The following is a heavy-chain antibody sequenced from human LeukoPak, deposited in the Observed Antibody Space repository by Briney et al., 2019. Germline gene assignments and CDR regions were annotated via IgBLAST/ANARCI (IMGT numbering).Heavy chain of an antibody. CDR3: ARSDQLRWFGEPRRPFYYAMDV. J-gene: IGHJ6*02. Sequence: GESLKISCQTAGYCFTDYWIGWVRQMPGKGLEWMGIIYPGDSDTRYSPSFQGQVTISADKSIRTAYLQWSLKASDTAIYYCARSDQLRWFGEPRRPFYYAMDVWGQGTTVTVS. CDR1: GYCFTDYW. V-gene: IGHV5-51*01. CDR2: IYPGDSDT. D-gene: IGHD3-10*01.